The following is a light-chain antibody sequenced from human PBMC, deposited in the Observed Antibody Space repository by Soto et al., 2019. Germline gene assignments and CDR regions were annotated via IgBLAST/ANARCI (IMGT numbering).Light chain of an antibody. Sequence: QAVVTQPASMSGSPGQSITISCTGTSSDIGRYNFVSWYQHHPGKAPKLIIYEATKRPSGVSYRFSGSKSGNTASLTISGLQAEDEADYYCTSYTITSPYVFGTGTKVTV. CDR1: SSDIGRYNF. V-gene: IGLV2-14*01. CDR3: TSYTITSPYV. CDR2: EAT. J-gene: IGLJ1*01.